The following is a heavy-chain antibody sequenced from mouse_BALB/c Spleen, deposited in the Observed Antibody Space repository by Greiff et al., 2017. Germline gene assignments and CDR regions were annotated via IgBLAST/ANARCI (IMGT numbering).Heavy chain of an antibody. J-gene: IGHJ2*01. Sequence: EVNVVESGGGLVQPGGSLKLSCAASGFTFSSYGMSWVRQTPDKRLELVATINSNGGSTYYPDSVKGRFTISRDNAKNTLYLQMSSLKSEDTAMYYCARENPHYFDYWGQGTTLTVSS. V-gene: IGHV5-6-3*01. CDR2: INSNGGST. CDR3: ARENPHYFDY. CDR1: GFTFSSYG.